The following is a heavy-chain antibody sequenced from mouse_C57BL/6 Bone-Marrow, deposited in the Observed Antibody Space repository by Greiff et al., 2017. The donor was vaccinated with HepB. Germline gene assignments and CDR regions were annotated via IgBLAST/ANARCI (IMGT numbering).Heavy chain of an antibody. CDR3: ARGGYYGGPDY. J-gene: IGHJ2*01. CDR1: GYTFTSYW. Sequence: QVQLQQPGAELVRPGSSVKLSCKASGYTFTSYWMHWVKQRPIQGLEWIGNIDPSDSETHYNQKFKDKATLTVDKSSSTAYMQLSSLTSEDSAVYYCARGGYYGGPDYWGQGTTLTVSS. CDR2: IDPSDSET. D-gene: IGHD1-1*01. V-gene: IGHV1-52*01.